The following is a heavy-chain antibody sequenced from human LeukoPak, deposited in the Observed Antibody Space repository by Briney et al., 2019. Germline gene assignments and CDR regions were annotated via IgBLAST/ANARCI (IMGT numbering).Heavy chain of an antibody. CDR3: ARASIVGATHFDY. CDR1: GYTFTSYY. D-gene: IGHD1-26*01. J-gene: IGHJ4*02. Sequence: ASVKVSCKASGYTFTSYYIHWVRQAPRQGLEWMGTINPSGGSTNYAQKFQGRVTMTRDTSTSTVYMELSRLRSEDTAVYYCARASIVGATHFDYWGQGTLVTVSS. V-gene: IGHV1-46*01. CDR2: INPSGGST.